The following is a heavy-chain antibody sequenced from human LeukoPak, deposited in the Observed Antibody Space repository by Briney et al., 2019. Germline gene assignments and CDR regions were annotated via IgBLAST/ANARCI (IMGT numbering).Heavy chain of an antibody. CDR2: ISYDGSNK. Sequence: GGSLRLSCAASGFTFRSYSMNWVRQAPGKGLEWVAVISYDGSNKYYADSVKGRFTISRDNSKNTLYLQMNSLRAEDTAVYYCARGVLGGLGLGVWHAFDIWGQGTMVTVSS. CDR3: ARGVLGGLGLGVWHAFDI. V-gene: IGHV3-30*03. D-gene: IGHD3-16*01. CDR1: GFTFRSYS. J-gene: IGHJ3*02.